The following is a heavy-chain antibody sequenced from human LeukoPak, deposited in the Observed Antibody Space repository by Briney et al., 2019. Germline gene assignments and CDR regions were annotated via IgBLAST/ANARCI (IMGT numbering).Heavy chain of an antibody. CDR1: GFTFSRFW. J-gene: IGHJ4*02. CDR2: IKQDGSEK. CDR3: ARDTKDY. Sequence: PGGSLRLSCAASGFTFSRFWMSWVRQAPGKGLEWVANIKQDGSEKYYVDSVKGRFTISRDNAKNSLYLQMNSLRAEDTGVYFCARDTKDYWGQGSLVVVSS. D-gene: IGHD2-2*01. V-gene: IGHV3-7*01.